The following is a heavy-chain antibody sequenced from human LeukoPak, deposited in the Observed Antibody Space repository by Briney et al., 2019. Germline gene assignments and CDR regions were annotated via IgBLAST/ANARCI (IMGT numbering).Heavy chain of an antibody. V-gene: IGHV5-51*01. CDR1: GYSFTRYW. J-gene: IGHJ4*02. Sequence: GESLKISCKGSGYSFTRYWIAWVRQMPGKGLEWMGIINPGDSDTRDSPSFQGQVTISVDKSISTAYLQWSSPKASDSAIYYCARQYYYGSGTSVYGYWGQGTLVTVSS. CDR3: ARQYYYGSGTSVYGY. CDR2: INPGDSDT. D-gene: IGHD3-10*01.